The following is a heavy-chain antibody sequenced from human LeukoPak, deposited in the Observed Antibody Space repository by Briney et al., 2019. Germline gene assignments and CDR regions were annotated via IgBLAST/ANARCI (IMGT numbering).Heavy chain of an antibody. V-gene: IGHV1-69*04. D-gene: IGHD3-10*01. J-gene: IGHJ4*02. Sequence: VASVKVSCRASGGTFSSYAISWVRQAPGQGLEWMGRIIPILGIANYAQKFQGRVTITADKSTSTAYMELSSLRSEDTAVYYCARDRDLMVRGVYFDYWGQGTLVTVSS. CDR1: GGTFSSYA. CDR2: IIPILGIA. CDR3: ARDRDLMVRGVYFDY.